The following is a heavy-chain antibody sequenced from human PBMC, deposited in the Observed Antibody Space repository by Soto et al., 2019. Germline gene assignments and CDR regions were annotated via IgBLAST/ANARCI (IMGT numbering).Heavy chain of an antibody. J-gene: IGHJ6*02. D-gene: IGHD6-13*01. CDR1: GYSFTSYW. CDR3: ARQDIAAAGTGRGGMDV. V-gene: IGHV5-51*01. Sequence: PGESLKISCKGSGYSFTSYWIGWVRQMPGKGLEWMGIIYPGDSDTRYSPSFQGQVTISADKSISTAYLQWSSLKASDTTMYYCARQDIAAAGTGRGGMDVWGQGTTVTVSS. CDR2: IYPGDSDT.